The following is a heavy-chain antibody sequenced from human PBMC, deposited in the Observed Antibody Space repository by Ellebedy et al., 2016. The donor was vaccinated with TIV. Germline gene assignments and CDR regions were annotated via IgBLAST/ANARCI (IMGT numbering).Heavy chain of an antibody. CDR1: SGSISRGGYY. J-gene: IGHJ5*02. V-gene: IGHV4-61*08. D-gene: IGHD6-19*01. Sequence: MPSETLSLTCTVSSGSISRGGYYWSWIRQPPGKGLEWIGYIYYSGSTNYNPSLTSRVTISVDTSKNQCSLKLSSVTAADTAVYYCARGYSSGWYNWFDPWGQGTLVTVSS. CDR3: ARGYSSGWYNWFDP. CDR2: IYYSGST.